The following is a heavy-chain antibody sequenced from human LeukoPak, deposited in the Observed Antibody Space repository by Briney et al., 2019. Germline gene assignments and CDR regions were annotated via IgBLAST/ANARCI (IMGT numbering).Heavy chain of an antibody. V-gene: IGHV3-48*03. CDR3: ARGTHDYYDSSGYSYYFDY. Sequence: GGSLRLSCAASGFTFSSYEMNWVRQAPGKGLEGVSYISSSGSTIYYADSVKGRFTISRDNALYLQMNSLRAEDTAVYYCARGTHDYYDSSGYSYYFDYWGQGTLVTVSS. D-gene: IGHD3-22*01. CDR2: ISSSGSTI. J-gene: IGHJ4*02. CDR1: GFTFSSYE.